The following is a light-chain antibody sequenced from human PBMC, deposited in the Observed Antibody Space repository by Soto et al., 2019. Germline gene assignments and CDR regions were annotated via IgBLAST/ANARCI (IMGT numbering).Light chain of an antibody. J-gene: IGLJ1*01. CDR2: GNS. V-gene: IGLV1-40*01. Sequence: QSVLTQPPSVSGAPGQRVTIFCTGSSSNFGAGYDVQWYQQLPGTAPKLLIYGNSNRPSGVPDRFSGSKSGTSASLAITGLQAEDEADYYCQSYDSSLSAYVFGTGTKLTVL. CDR3: QSYDSSLSAYV. CDR1: SSNFGAGYD.